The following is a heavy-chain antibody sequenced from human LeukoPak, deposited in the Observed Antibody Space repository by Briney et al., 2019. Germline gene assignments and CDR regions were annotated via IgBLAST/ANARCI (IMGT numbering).Heavy chain of an antibody. V-gene: IGHV4-39*02. J-gene: IGHJ4*02. D-gene: IGHD3-10*01. Sequence: SETLSLTCTVSGGSISSSSYYWGWVRQPPGKGLEWLGSIYYSGSTYYNPSLKSRFTISVDTSKNQFSLKLSSVTAADTAVYYCAREMVRGAFDYWGQGTLVTVSS. CDR2: IYYSGST. CDR1: GGSISSSSYY. CDR3: AREMVRGAFDY.